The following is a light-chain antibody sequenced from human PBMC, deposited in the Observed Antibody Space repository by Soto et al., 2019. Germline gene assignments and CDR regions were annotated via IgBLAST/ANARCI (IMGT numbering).Light chain of an antibody. CDR2: NTS. V-gene: IGKV3-20*01. J-gene: IGKJ3*01. Sequence: EIVLTQSPGNLSLSPGEGATVSCRVSQSINSKSLVCYQRKFGQAPRLLISNTSSRATGIPDRFSGSASGTDFTLSISGLEPEDFAVYYCQHYGGSFIFGPGTKVDFK. CDR3: QHYGGSFI. CDR1: QSINSKS.